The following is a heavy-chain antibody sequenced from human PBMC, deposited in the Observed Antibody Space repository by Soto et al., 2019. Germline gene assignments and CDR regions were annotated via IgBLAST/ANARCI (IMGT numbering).Heavy chain of an antibody. V-gene: IGHV3-21*01. CDR1: GFTFRSFT. CDR3: TRDASRDSSARGWFDP. D-gene: IGHD6-13*01. CDR2: ISSNSAYI. J-gene: IGHJ5*02. Sequence: GGSLRLSCAASGFTFRSFTMNWVRQAPGKRLEWVSTISSNSAYIYYTDALRGRFTISRDNAKNSLHLQMNSLRAEDTAVYYCTRDASRDSSARGWFDPWGPGXLVTVYS.